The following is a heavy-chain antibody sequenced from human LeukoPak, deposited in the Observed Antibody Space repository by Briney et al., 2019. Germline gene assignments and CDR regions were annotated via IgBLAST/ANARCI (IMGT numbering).Heavy chain of an antibody. CDR3: AREGGLSGLSDRNYYYYYYMDV. D-gene: IGHD3-10*01. V-gene: IGHV3-48*04. CDR1: GFSFSSYG. CDR2: ISSSGSTI. J-gene: IGHJ6*03. Sequence: GGSLRLSCAASGFSFSSYGMYWVRQAPGKGLEWVSYISSSGSTIYYADSVKGRFTISRDNAKNSLYLQMNSLRAEDTAVYYCAREGGLSGLSDRNYYYYYYMDVWGKGTTVTISS.